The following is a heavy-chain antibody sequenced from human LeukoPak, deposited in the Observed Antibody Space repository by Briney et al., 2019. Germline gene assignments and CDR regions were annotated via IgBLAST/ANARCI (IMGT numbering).Heavy chain of an antibody. CDR2: IYYSGIT. Sequence: SETLSLTCTVSGGSISSYYWSWIRQPPGKGLEWIGYIYYSGITNYNPSLKSRVTISVDTSKNQFSLKLSSVTAADTAVYYCARVRTFYGDADYWGQGTLVTVSS. V-gene: IGHV4-59*01. CDR3: ARVRTFYGDADY. D-gene: IGHD4-17*01. J-gene: IGHJ4*02. CDR1: GGSISSYY.